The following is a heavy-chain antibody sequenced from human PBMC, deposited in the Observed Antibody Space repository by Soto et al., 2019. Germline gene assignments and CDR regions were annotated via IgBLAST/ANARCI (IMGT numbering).Heavy chain of an antibody. Sequence: ASVKVSCKASGYTFTSYGISWVRQAPGQGLEWMGWISAYSGNTGYAHKFQGRVTMTRNTSISTAYMELSSLRSEDTAVYYCARGRGSSSWYESILWGQGTLVTVSS. D-gene: IGHD6-13*01. CDR2: ISAYSGNT. CDR1: GYTFTSYG. V-gene: IGHV1-8*02. J-gene: IGHJ4*02. CDR3: ARGRGSSSWYESIL.